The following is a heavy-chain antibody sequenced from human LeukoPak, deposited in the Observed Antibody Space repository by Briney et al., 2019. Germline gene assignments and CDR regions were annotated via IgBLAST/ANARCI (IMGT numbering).Heavy chain of an antibody. J-gene: IGHJ4*02. CDR1: GVTFSSLA. V-gene: IGHV3-30*04. D-gene: IGHD3-16*02. CDR3: AKGEKTRPFGGVIDY. Sequence: GSLRLSCAASGVTFSSLAMHWVRQAPGKGLEWVAVISHHGSDQYYADSVKGRFTISRDNSKNTLYLQMNSLRAEDTAVYYCAKGEKTRPFGGVIDYWGQGTLVTVSS. CDR2: ISHHGSDQ.